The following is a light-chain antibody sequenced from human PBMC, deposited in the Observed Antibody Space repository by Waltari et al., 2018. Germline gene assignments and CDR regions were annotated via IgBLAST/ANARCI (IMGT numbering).Light chain of an antibody. CDR2: AAS. Sequence: IRMTQSPSSFPASTGDRVTITCRASQHIAGYLAWYQQKPGKAPKLLIYAASTLQSGVPSRFSGSGSGTDFTLTISCLQSEDSATYYCQQYYSDPLTFGGGTKVEIK. CDR1: QHIAGY. J-gene: IGKJ4*01. V-gene: IGKV1-8*01. CDR3: QQYYSDPLT.